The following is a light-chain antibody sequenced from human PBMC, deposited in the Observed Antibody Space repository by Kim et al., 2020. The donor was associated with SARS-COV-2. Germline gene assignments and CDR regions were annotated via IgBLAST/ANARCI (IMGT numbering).Light chain of an antibody. J-gene: IGKJ4*01. V-gene: IGKV1-8*01. CDR3: QQYYSYPPLT. Sequence: STGDRVTNTWRARQSSSSYLAWYPQKPGKAPKLLIYAASTLQSGVPSRFSGSGSGTDFTLTISCLQSEDFATYYCQQYYSYPPLTFGGGTKVDIK. CDR2: AAS. CDR1: QSSSSY.